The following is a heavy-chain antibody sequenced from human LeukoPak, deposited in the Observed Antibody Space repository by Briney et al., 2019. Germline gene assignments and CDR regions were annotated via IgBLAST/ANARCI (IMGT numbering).Heavy chain of an antibody. CDR2: IFDSGST. CDR3: ARGRGYFGY. CDR1: GGSVSSGSYC. J-gene: IGHJ4*02. V-gene: IGHV4-61*01. Sequence: SETLSLTCTVSGGSVSSGSYCWSWIRQPPEKGLEWIGYIFDSGSTNYNPSLKSRVTISVDTSKNQISLKLSSVTAADTAVYYCARGRGYFGYWGQGTLVTVSS.